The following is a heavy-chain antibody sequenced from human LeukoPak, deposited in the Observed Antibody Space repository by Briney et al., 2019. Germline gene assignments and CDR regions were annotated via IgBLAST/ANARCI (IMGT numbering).Heavy chain of an antibody. J-gene: IGHJ6*03. CDR2: TYYRSKWYN. D-gene: IGHD5-12*01. CDR1: GDSVSSNSAA. V-gene: IGHV6-1*01. Sequence: SQTLSLTCAISGDSVSSNSAAWNWIRQSPSRGLEWLGRTYYRSKWYNDYAVSVKSRITINPDTSKNQFSLQLNSVTPEDTAMYYCARGYYSGYDYAEVNYYYYYYMDVWGKGTTVTVSS. CDR3: ARGYYSGYDYAEVNYYYYYYMDV.